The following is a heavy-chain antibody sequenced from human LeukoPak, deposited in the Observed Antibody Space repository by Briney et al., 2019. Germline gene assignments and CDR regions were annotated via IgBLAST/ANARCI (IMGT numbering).Heavy chain of an antibody. J-gene: IGHJ4*02. CDR1: GFTFSSYA. V-gene: IGHV3-30*04. CDR3: ARDAITN. Sequence: PGGSLRLSCAASGFTFSSYAMHWVRQAPGKGLEWVAVISYDGSNKYYADSVKGRFTISRDNSKNTLYLQMNSLRAEDTAVYYCARDAITNWGQGTLVTVSS. D-gene: IGHD3-10*01. CDR2: ISYDGSNK.